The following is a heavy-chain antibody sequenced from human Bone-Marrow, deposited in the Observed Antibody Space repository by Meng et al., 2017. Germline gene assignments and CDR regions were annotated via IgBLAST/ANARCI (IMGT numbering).Heavy chain of an antibody. D-gene: IGHD2-21*01. Sequence: QVQGQQTGAGLVNPSETLSLTCAFNGGSFRAYDWRWLRQPPGKGLEWLGQINHSGSTNDNPSLKSRVTISIDTSRNQLSLKLSSVTAADTAVYYCRLAYCMGDCVDYWGQGTLVTVSS. J-gene: IGHJ4*02. CDR1: GGSFRAYD. CDR3: RLAYCMGDCVDY. V-gene: IGHV4-34*01. CDR2: INHSGST.